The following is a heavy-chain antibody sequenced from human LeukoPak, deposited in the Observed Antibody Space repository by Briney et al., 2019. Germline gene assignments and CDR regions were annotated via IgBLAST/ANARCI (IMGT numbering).Heavy chain of an antibody. J-gene: IGHJ4*01. D-gene: IGHD3-10*01. V-gene: IGHV3-30*18. CDR2: ISNDGNNK. CDR1: GFTFSSYG. Sequence: GRSLRLSCAATGFTFSSYGMHSVRQAPGAGLEWVAVISNDGNNKYYADSVEGRFTISRDNSKNTLYLQMNSLRAEDTAVYYCAKQYFGSGTYYYFDYWGHGTLVTVSS. CDR3: AKQYFGSGTYYYFDY.